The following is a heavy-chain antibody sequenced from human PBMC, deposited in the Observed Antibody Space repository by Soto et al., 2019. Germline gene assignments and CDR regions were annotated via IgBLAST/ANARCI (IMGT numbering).Heavy chain of an antibody. CDR3: ARSDIVATNHMDV. CDR1: VYRFRGAY. CDR2: INPNSGGT. Sequence: ASVKVSCEASVYRFRGAYIDWVRQAPGQGLEWMGWINPNSGGTNYAQQFQGWVTMTRDTSISTAYMELSRLRSDDTAVYYCARSDIVATNHMDVWGKGTTVTVS. V-gene: IGHV1-2*04. D-gene: IGHD5-12*01. J-gene: IGHJ6*03.